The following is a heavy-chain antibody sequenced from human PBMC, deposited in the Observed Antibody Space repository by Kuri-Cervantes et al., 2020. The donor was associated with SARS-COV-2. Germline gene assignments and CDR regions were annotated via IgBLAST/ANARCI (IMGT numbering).Heavy chain of an antibody. CDR3: ARDFFDYDSTGSHY. D-gene: IGHD3-22*01. CDR2: INPSGGST. V-gene: IGHV1-46*01. Sequence: ASVKVSCKASGYTFTSYGISWVRQAPGQGLEWMGVINPSGGSTSYAQKFQDRITMTRDTSTSTVYMELSSLRSEDTAVYYCARDFFDYDSTGSHYWGQGTLVTVSS. CDR1: GYTFTSYG. J-gene: IGHJ4*02.